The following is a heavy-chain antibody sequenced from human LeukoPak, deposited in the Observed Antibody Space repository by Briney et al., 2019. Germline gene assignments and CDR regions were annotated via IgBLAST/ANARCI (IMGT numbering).Heavy chain of an antibody. V-gene: IGHV4-34*01. CDR3: ARGLAYHHSDY. CDR1: GGSFSGYY. CDR2: INRSGST. J-gene: IGHJ4*02. D-gene: IGHD2-2*01. Sequence: SETLSLTCAVYGGSFSGYYWNWIRQSPGKGLEWIGEINRSGSTNCNPSLKRRVTLSVDTSKNQFSLKLNSVTAADTAVYYCARGLAYHHSDYWGQGTLVSVCS.